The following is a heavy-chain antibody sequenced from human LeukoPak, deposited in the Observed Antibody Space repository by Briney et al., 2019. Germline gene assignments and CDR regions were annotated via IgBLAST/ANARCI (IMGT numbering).Heavy chain of an antibody. V-gene: IGHV4-39*07. CDR3: ARVTAGVRWLHQAGGPRYFDY. CDR1: SGSISSSSYY. CDR2: IYYSGNT. D-gene: IGHD5-24*01. Sequence: SETLSLTCTVSSGSISSSSYYWGWIRQPPGKGLEWIGTIYYSGNTYYNPSLKSRVTISVDTSKNQFSLKLSSVTAADTAVYYCARVTAGVRWLHQAGGPRYFDYWGQGTLVTVSS. J-gene: IGHJ4*02.